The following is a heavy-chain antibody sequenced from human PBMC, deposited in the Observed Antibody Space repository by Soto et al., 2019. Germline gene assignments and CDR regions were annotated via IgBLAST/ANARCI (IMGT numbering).Heavy chain of an antibody. CDR3: ARGGGRYGDYDY. CDR1: GGSISSYY. V-gene: IGHV4-59*01. D-gene: IGHD4-17*01. Sequence: TSETLSLTSTVSGGSISSYYWSWIRQPPGKGLEWIGYIYYSGSTNYNPSLKSRVTISVDTSKNQFSLKLSSVTAADTAVYYCARGGGRYGDYDYWGQGTLVTVSS. CDR2: IYYSGST. J-gene: IGHJ4*02.